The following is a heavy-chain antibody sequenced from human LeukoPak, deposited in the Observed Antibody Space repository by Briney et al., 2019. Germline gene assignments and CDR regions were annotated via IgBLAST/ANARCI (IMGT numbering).Heavy chain of an antibody. CDR1: GFTFSSYG. J-gene: IGHJ6*03. CDR3: AKDSVRYYYYYYMDV. V-gene: IGHV3-30*02. Sequence: GGSLRLSCAASGFTFSSYGMHWVRQAPRKRLEWVVFIRYDGSNKYYADSVKGRFTISRDNSKNTLYLQMNSLRAEDTAVYYCAKDSVRYYYYYYMDVWGKGTTVTVSS. CDR2: IRYDGSNK. D-gene: IGHD1-1*01.